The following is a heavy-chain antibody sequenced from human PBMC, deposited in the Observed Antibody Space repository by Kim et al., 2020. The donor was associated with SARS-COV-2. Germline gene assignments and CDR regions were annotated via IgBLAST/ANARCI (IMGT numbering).Heavy chain of an antibody. V-gene: IGHV3-23*01. CDR3: AKDLLRAGIVVVVAATNFDS. J-gene: IGHJ4*02. CDR2: ISNSGGNA. Sequence: GGSLRLSCAASGFTFSTYAMSWVRQSPGKGLEWVSAISNSGGNAYYADSVKGRFTISRDDSKNTLYLQLNILRAEDTAIYYCAKDLLRAGIVVVVAATNFDSWGQGTLVIVSS. CDR1: GFTFSTYA. D-gene: IGHD2-15*01.